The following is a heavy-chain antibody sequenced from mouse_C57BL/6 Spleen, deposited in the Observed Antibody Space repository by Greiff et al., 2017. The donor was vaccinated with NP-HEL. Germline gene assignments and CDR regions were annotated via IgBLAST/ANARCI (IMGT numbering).Heavy chain of an antibody. CDR2: IYPGSGST. Sequence: QVQLQQPGAELVKPGASVKMSCKASGYTFTSYWITWVKQRPGQGLEWIGDIYPGSGSTNYNEKFKSKVILSVDTSSSTAYMQISRLTSEDSTVYYCARETAQATFACWGQGALVTVSA. CDR3: ARETAQATFAC. J-gene: IGHJ3*01. V-gene: IGHV1-55*01. CDR1: GYTFTSYW. D-gene: IGHD3-2*02.